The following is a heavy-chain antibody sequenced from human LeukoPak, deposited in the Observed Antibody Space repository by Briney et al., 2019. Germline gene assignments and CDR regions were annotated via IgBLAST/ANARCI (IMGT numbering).Heavy chain of an antibody. V-gene: IGHV4-59*08. CDR2: IHISGKT. CDR3: ARHLGEGTYPMDR. D-gene: IGHD1-26*01. J-gene: IGHJ5*02. CDR1: GASITDYY. Sequence: PSETLSLTCTVSGASITDYYWSWIRQTPEMGLEYIGYIHISGKTYNNPALMGRVTVSLDTSQNQFSLKLTSVTAADTAVYFCARHLGEGTYPMDRWGQGTLVTVSS.